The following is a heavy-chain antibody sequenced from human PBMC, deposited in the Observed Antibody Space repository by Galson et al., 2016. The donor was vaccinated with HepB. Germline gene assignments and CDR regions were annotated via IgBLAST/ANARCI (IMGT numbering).Heavy chain of an antibody. CDR2: INQDGSEK. V-gene: IGHV3-7*01. J-gene: IGHJ4*02. D-gene: IGHD3-10*01. Sequence: SLRLSCAASGFSFSSDWMIWVRQAPGEGLEWVANINQDGSEKYYVDSVKGRFTISRDNAKNSLYLQMNSLRVEDTAVYYCAESRGWGQGTLVTFSS. CDR3: AESRG. CDR1: GFSFSSDW.